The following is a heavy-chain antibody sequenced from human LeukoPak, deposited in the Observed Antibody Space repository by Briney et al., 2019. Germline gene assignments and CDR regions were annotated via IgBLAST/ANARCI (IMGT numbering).Heavy chain of an antibody. V-gene: IGHV3-48*03. J-gene: IGHJ5*02. CDR3: ARGDPHADL. CDR2: ITISGHTK. CDR1: GFALSTYE. Sequence: GGSLRLSCAASGFALSTYEMNWVRQAPGKGLEWIADITISGHTKNYADSVKGRFTISRDNARTSLYLQMSSLRVEDTGVYYCARGDPHADLWGQGTLVTVSS.